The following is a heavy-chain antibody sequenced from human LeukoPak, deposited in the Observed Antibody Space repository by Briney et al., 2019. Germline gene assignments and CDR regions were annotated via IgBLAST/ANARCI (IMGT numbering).Heavy chain of an antibody. CDR3: XXSRGGTTVTFRPSDY. CDR1: GFTFSSYA. V-gene: IGHV3-23*01. Sequence: GGSLRLSCAASGFTFSSYAMSWGRQAPGKGLEWVSGVSGSGDSTYYAESVKGGSTISRENSKNTLYMQMNSVRGEDTAVYNCXXSRGGTTVTFRPSDYWGQGTLVTVSS. D-gene: IGHD4-17*01. CDR2: VSGSGDST. J-gene: IGHJ4*02.